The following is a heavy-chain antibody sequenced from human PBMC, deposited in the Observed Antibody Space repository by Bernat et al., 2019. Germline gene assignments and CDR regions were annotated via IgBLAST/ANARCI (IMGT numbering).Heavy chain of an antibody. J-gene: IGHJ4*02. V-gene: IGHV3-23*01. CDR1: GFTFSSYA. CDR2: ISGSGGST. CDR3: AKDLTGGYGLLIPSQVSALDY. Sequence: EVQLLESGGGLVQPGGSLRLSCAASGFTFSSYAMSWVRQAPGTGLEWVSAISGSGGSTYYADSGTDRFTISRDNSKNTVYLQMNSLRAEDTAVYYCAKDLTGGYGLLIPSQVSALDYWGQGTLVTVSS. D-gene: IGHD5-12*01.